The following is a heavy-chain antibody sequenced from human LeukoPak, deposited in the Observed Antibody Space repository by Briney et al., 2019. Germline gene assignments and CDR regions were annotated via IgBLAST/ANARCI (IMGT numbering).Heavy chain of an antibody. CDR3: ARDLYSSSWPR. Sequence: GGSLGLSCAASGFTFSSYWMSWVRQAPGKGLEWVANIKQDGSEKYYVDSVKGRFTISRDNAKNSLYLQMNSLRAEDTAVYYCARDLYSSSWPRWGQGTLVTVSS. D-gene: IGHD6-13*01. CDR1: GFTFSSYW. V-gene: IGHV3-7*01. J-gene: IGHJ4*02. CDR2: IKQDGSEK.